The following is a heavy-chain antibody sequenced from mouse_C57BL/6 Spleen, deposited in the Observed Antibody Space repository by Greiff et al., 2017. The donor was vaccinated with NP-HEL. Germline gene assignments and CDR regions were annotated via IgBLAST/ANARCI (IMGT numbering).Heavy chain of an antibody. CDR1: GYTFTSYW. V-gene: IGHV1-69*01. J-gene: IGHJ4*01. CDR3: ARRSYYAMDY. CDR2: IDPSDSYT. Sequence: VQLQQPGAELVMPGASVKLSCKASGYTFTSYWMPWVKQRPGQGLEWIGEIDPSDSYTNYNQKFKGKSTLTVDKSSSTAYMQLSSLTSEDSAVYYCARRSYYAMDYWGQGTSVTVSS.